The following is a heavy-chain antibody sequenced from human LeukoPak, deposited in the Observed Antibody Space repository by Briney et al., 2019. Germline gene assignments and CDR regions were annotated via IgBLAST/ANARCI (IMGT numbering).Heavy chain of an antibody. J-gene: IGHJ4*02. CDR3: AKGSSGSCYSYFDY. CDR2: IRSKANSYAT. V-gene: IGHV3-73*01. CDR1: GFTFSGSA. Sequence: GGSLRLSCAASGFTFSGSAMHWVRQASGKGLEWVGRIRSKANSYATAYAASVKGRFTISRDDSKNTAYLQMNSLKTEDTAVYYCAKGSSGSCYSYFDYCGQGTLVTVSS. D-gene: IGHD2-15*01.